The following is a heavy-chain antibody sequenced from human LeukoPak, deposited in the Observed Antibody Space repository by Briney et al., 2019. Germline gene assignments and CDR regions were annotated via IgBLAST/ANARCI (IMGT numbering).Heavy chain of an antibody. CDR1: GGTFSSYA. CDR3: ARVFGRWEGVAFDI. Sequence: GASVKVSCKASGGTFSSYAISWVRQAPGQGLEWMGRIIPILGIANYAQKFQGRVTITADKSTSTAYMELSSLRSEDTAVYYCARVFGRWEGVAFDIWGQGTMVTVSS. CDR2: IIPILGIA. J-gene: IGHJ3*02. D-gene: IGHD3/OR15-3a*01. V-gene: IGHV1-69*04.